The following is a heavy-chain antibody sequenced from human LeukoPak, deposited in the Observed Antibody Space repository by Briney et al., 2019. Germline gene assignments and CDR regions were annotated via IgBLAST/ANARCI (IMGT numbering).Heavy chain of an antibody. V-gene: IGHV4-30-4*01. CDR1: GGSISSGDYY. CDR3: ARDGGTVRGPTGVVTAIDAFDI. CDR2: IYYSGST. Sequence: ASETLSLTCTVSGGSISSGDYYWSWIRQPPGKGLEWIGYIYYSGSTYYNPSLKSRVTISVDTSKNQFSLKLSSVTAADTAVYYCARDGGTVRGPTGVVTAIDAFDIWGQGTMVTVSS. D-gene: IGHD2-21*02. J-gene: IGHJ3*02.